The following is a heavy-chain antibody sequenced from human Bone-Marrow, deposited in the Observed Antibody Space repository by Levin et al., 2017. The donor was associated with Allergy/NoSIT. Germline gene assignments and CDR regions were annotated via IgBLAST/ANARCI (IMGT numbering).Heavy chain of an antibody. CDR2: INTNTGNP. CDR3: ARSYCSNGVCFKGDDYYSMDG. CDR1: GYTFSTYA. D-gene: IGHD2-8*01. J-gene: IGHJ6*02. V-gene: IGHV7-4-1*02. Sequence: ASVKVSCKASGYTFSTYAMNWVRQAPGQGLEWMGWINTNTGNPTYAQGFTGRFVFSLDTSVTTAYLQISSLKTEDAAVYYCARSYCSNGVCFKGDDYYSMDGWGQGTTVTVSS.